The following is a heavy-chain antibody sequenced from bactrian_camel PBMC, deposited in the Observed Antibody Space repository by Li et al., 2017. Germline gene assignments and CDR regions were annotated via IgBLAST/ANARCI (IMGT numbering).Heavy chain of an antibody. CDR3: TTKYGPYCPQEAEEAEDFGF. D-gene: IGHD2*01. CDR2: IYTVDDIT. V-gene: IGHV3S54*01. CDR1: GRSVNDNC. J-gene: IGHJ6*01. Sequence: HVQLVESGGGSVQAGGSLRLSCEASGRSVNDNCLGLFRQAPGRERDAVATIYTVDDITDYADSVKGRFTISQDNAKSTFYLQMTTLKPEDTAQYTCTTKYGPYCPQEAEEAEDFGFWGPGTQVTVS.